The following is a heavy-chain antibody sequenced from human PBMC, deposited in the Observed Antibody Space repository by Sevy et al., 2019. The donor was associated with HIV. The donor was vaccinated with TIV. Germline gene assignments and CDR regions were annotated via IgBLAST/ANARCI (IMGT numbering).Heavy chain of an antibody. J-gene: IGHJ4*02. D-gene: IGHD2-15*01. CDR3: TTDHRRDGIVVVPFEY. CDR2: IRSKAGGGTT. V-gene: IGHV3-15*01. CDR1: GFTFSNAW. Sequence: GGSLRLSCAASGFTFSNAWMSWVRQSPGKGLEWVGRIRSKAGGGTTDYATIVKGKFTIYRDDSRDILYLQLNSLETEDTAVYYCTTDHRRDGIVVVPFEYWGQGTLVTVSS.